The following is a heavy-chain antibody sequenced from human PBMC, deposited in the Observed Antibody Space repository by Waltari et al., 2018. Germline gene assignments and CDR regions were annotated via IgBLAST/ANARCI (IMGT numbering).Heavy chain of an antibody. Sequence: QVQLQESGPGLVKPSETLSLTCTVSGGSISSYYWSWIRQPQGKGLEWIGYIYYSGSTIYNQSLTSRVYISVDTDTNQFSLKLRSVTAADTDVYYCASDKGRGSGWSRYYFDYWGQGTLVTVSS. D-gene: IGHD6-19*01. CDR3: ASDKGRGSGWSRYYFDY. V-gene: IGHV4-59*01. CDR1: GGSISSYY. J-gene: IGHJ4*02. CDR2: IYYSGST.